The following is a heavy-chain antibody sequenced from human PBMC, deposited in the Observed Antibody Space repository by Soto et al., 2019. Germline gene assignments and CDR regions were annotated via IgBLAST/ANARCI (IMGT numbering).Heavy chain of an antibody. CDR2: IYTSGST. V-gene: IGHV4-4*07. D-gene: IGHD3-3*01. CDR1: GGSISSYY. Sequence: QVQLQESGPGLVKPSETLSLTCTVSGGSISSYYWSWIRQPAGKGLEWIGRIYTSGSTNYNPSLKSRVTMSVDTSKNQFSLKLSSVTDADTAVYYCAREVEITIYGEFDPWGQGTLVTVSS. CDR3: AREVEITIYGEFDP. J-gene: IGHJ5*02.